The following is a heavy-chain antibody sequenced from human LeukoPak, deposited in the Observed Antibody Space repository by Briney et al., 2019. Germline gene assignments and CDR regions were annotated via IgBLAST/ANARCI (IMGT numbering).Heavy chain of an antibody. CDR2: INHSGST. D-gene: IGHD1-1*01. V-gene: IGHV4-34*01. CDR3: ARLGGTQKGYAFDI. J-gene: IGHJ3*02. Sequence: PSETLSLTCAVYGGSFSGYYWSWIRRPPGKGLEWIGEINHSGSTNYNPSLKGRVTISVDTSKNQFSLKLSSVTAADTAVYYCARLGGTQKGYAFDIWGQGTMVTVSS. CDR1: GGSFSGYY.